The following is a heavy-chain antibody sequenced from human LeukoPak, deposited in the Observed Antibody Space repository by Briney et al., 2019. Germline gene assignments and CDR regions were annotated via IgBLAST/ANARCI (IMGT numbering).Heavy chain of an antibody. CDR2: ISVDGSAT. J-gene: IGHJ4*02. CDR1: GFTFQNYA. V-gene: IGHV3-30*04. CDR3: ARDFGY. Sequence: GGSLRLSCAASGFTFQNYAMNWLRQTPDRGLSWVAAISVDGSATNYADSVKGRFTVSRDNSKNTLFLQMNNLRPDDTAVYYCARDFGYWGQGTLVTVSS.